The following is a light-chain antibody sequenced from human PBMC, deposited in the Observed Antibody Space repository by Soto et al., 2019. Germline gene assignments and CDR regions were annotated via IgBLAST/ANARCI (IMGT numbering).Light chain of an antibody. CDR1: SSDVGGYNY. CDR2: DDS. Sequence: QSAMTQPASVTGSPGQSITISCTGTSSDVGGYNYVSWYQQHPGKAPKLMIYDDSNRPSGVTNRFSGSKSGNTASLTISGLHAEVESDYYCISYTSSSTRVFGGGTKLTVL. J-gene: IGLJ2*01. V-gene: IGLV2-14*01. CDR3: ISYTSSSTRV.